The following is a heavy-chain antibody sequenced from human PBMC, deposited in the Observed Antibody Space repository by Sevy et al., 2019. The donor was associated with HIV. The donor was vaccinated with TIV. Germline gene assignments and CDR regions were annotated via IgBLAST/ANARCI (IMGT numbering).Heavy chain of an antibody. V-gene: IGHV5-51*01. D-gene: IGHD3-22*01. CDR3: ARRGYDSTGYPQYYFDN. Sequence: GEALKISCKASGYRFTSYWIAWVRQMPGKGLEWMGIIYPDDSDIRDSPSLQGQVTISVDKSISTAYLQWSSLKASDTAMYFCARRGYDSTGYPQYYFDNWGQGTLVTVSS. CDR1: GYRFTSYW. CDR2: IYPDDSDI. J-gene: IGHJ4*02.